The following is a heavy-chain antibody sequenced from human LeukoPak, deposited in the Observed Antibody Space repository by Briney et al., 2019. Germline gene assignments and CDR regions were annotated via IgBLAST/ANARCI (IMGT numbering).Heavy chain of an antibody. CDR1: GFTFSSYS. CDR3: ASRHYYDSSGYYPAGDY. Sequence: PGGSLRLSCAASGFTFSSYSMTWVRQAPGKGLEWVSSISSSSSYIYYADSVKGRFTISRDNAKNSLYLQMNSLRAEDTAVYYCASRHYYDSSGYYPAGDYWGQGTLVTVSS. D-gene: IGHD3-22*01. J-gene: IGHJ4*02. V-gene: IGHV3-21*01. CDR2: ISSSSSYI.